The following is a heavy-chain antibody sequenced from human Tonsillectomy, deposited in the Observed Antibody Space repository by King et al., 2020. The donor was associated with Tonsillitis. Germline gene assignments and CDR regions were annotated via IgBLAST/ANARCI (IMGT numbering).Heavy chain of an antibody. J-gene: IGHJ6*02. V-gene: IGHV3-74*01. Sequence: VQLVESGGGLFQPGGSLRLSCAASGFTFSRYWMHWVRQAPGKGLVWVSRIESDGTITTYADSVKGRFTISRDNAKNTLFLQMNSLRAEDTAVYYCARVKDDGDYNYFYYGMDVWGQGTTGTGSS. CDR1: GFTFSRYW. CDR3: ARVKDDGDYNYFYYGMDV. D-gene: IGHD4-17*01. CDR2: IESDGTIT.